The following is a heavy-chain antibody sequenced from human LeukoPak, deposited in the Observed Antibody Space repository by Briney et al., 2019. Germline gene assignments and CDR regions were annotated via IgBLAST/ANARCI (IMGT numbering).Heavy chain of an antibody. Sequence: GGSLRLSCAASGFTFSQYWMSWVRQAPGKGLEWVANMKHDGSEKQDGSEKNYVDSVKGRFTISRDNAKNSLYLQMNSLRAEDTAVYYCARSGRGVDSFYFYIDVWGKGTTVTVSS. D-gene: IGHD3-10*01. V-gene: IGHV3-7*01. CDR3: ARSGRGVDSFYFYIDV. CDR2: MKHDGSEKQDGSEK. J-gene: IGHJ6*03. CDR1: GFTFSQYW.